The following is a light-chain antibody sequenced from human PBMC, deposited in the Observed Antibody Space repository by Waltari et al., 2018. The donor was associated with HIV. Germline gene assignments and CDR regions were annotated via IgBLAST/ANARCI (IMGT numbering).Light chain of an antibody. CDR1: DTDVGTYNH. CDR3: TSYTTTNTWV. V-gene: IGLV2-14*01. CDR2: EVS. Sequence: QSALTQPASVSGSPGQSITLSCPRTDTDVGTYNHVPWFQHHPGKAPKLIISEVSNRPSGVSHRFSGSKSGNTASLIISGLQAEDEASYYCTSYTTTNTWVFGGGTNLTVL. J-gene: IGLJ3*02.